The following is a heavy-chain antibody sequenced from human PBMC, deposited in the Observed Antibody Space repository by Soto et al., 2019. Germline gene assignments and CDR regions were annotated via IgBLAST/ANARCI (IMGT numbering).Heavy chain of an antibody. CDR2: ISWNSGSI. CDR3: AKGDDYMDV. J-gene: IGHJ6*03. V-gene: IGHV3-9*01. CDR1: GFTFDDYA. Sequence: EVQLVESGGGLVQPGRSLRLSCAASGFTFDDYAMHWVRQAPGKGLEWVSGISWNSGSIGYADSAKGRFTISRDNAKNSLYLQMNSLRAEDTALYYCAKGDDYMDVWGKGTTVTVSS.